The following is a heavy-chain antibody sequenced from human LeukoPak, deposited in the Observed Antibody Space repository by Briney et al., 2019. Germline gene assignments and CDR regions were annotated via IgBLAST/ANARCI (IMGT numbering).Heavy chain of an antibody. V-gene: IGHV4-59*12. D-gene: IGHD3-10*01. CDR1: GGSISSYY. J-gene: IGHJ4*02. CDR2: IYHSGST. CDR3: ARGGIGTMVRGVIDY. Sequence: PSETLSLTCTVSGGSISSYYWSWIRQPPGKGLEWIGYIYHSGSTYYNPSLKSRVTISVDRSKNQFSLKLSSVTAADTAVYYCARGGIGTMVRGVIDYWGQGTLVTVSS.